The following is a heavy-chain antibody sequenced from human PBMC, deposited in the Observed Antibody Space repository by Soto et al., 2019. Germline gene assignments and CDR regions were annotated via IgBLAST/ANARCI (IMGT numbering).Heavy chain of an antibody. J-gene: IGHJ6*02. Sequence: SETLSLTCTVSGGSVSSGSYYWSWIRQPPGKGLDWIGYIYYSGGTNYNPSLKSRVTISVDTSKNQFSLKLSSVTAADTAAYYCARWVTCGGDCYYYYSYATDVWGQGTTLTGSS. CDR1: GGSVSSGSYY. CDR2: IYYSGGT. CDR3: ARWVTCGGDCYYYYSYATDV. D-gene: IGHD2-21*02. V-gene: IGHV4-61*01.